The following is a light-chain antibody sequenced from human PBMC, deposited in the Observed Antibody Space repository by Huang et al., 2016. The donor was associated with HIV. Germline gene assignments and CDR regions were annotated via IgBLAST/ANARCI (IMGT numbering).Light chain of an antibody. CDR1: QSVSSY. CDR2: DAS. Sequence: EIVLTQSPATLSLSPGERATLSCRASQSVSSYLAWYHKNPGQAPSLLIYDASNRATGIPARFSGSGSGTDFTLTISSLEPEDFAVYYCQQRSNWLPRTFGGGTKVEIK. V-gene: IGKV3-11*01. CDR3: QQRSNWLPRT. J-gene: IGKJ4*01.